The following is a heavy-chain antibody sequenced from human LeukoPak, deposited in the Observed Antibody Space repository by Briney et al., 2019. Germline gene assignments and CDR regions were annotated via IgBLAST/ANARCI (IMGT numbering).Heavy chain of an antibody. Sequence: ASVKVSCKASGYTSTGYYMHWVRQAPGQGLEWMGWINPNSGGTNYAQKFQGRVTMTRDTSISTAYMELSRLRSDDTAVYYCARDREWVDPPPFLGYYYMDVWGKGTTVTVSS. CDR3: ARDREWVDPPPFLGYYYMDV. D-gene: IGHD5-12*01. J-gene: IGHJ6*03. CDR2: INPNSGGT. V-gene: IGHV1-2*02. CDR1: GYTSTGYY.